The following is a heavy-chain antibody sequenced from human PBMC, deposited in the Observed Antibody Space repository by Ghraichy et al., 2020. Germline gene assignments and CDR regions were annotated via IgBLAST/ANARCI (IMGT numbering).Heavy chain of an antibody. D-gene: IGHD4-17*01. CDR3: ARGKATVINYYYYYYMDV. CDR2: INPNSGGT. V-gene: IGHV1-2*06. Sequence: ASVKVSCKASGYTFTGYYMHWVRQAPGQGLEWMGRINPNSGGTNYAQKFQGRVTMTRDTSISTAYMELSRLRSDDTAVYYCARGKATVINYYYYYYMDVWGKGTTVTVSS. J-gene: IGHJ6*03. CDR1: GYTFTGYY.